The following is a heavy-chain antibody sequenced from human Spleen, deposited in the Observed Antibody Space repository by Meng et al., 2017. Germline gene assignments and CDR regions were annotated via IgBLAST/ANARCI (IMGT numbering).Heavy chain of an antibody. CDR1: GFTVSAKF. J-gene: IGHJ4*02. CDR2: IWGDGRT. Sequence: EVQFVWSGGGLVQPGGSLRLSCAASGFTVSAKFMTWVRQAPGKGLEWISVIWGDGRTFHADSVKGRFTISRDNSKNTLYLQMNSLRAEDTAVYYCEGWRKPEDFWGQGTLVTVSS. CDR3: EGWRKPEDF. D-gene: IGHD1-14*01. V-gene: IGHV3-66*01.